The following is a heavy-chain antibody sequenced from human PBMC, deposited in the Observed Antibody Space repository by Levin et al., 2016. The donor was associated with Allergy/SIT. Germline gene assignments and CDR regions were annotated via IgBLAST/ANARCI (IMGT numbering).Heavy chain of an antibody. CDR3: ATSSSDDCTNGVCYPARKLYGMDV. J-gene: IGHJ6*02. CDR1: GFTVSSNY. D-gene: IGHD2-8*01. CDR2: IYSGGST. V-gene: IGHV3-66*02. Sequence: GGSLRLSCAASGFTVSSNYMSWVRQAPGKGLEWVSVIYSGGSTYYADSVKGRFTISRDNSKNTLYLQMNSLRAEDTAVYYCATSSSDDCTNGVCYPARKLYGMDVWGQGTTVTVSS.